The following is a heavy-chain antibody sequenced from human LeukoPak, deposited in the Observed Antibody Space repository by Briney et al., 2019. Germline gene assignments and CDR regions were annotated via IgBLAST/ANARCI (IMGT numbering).Heavy chain of an antibody. Sequence: GASVKVSCKASGGTFSSYAISWVRQAPGQGLEWMGRIIPILGIANYAQKFKGRVTITADKSTSTAYMELSSLRSEDTAVYYCARASGGYDEYYFDYWGQGTLVTVSS. J-gene: IGHJ4*02. CDR3: ARASGGYDEYYFDY. D-gene: IGHD5-12*01. CDR2: IIPILGIA. V-gene: IGHV1-69*04. CDR1: GGTFSSYA.